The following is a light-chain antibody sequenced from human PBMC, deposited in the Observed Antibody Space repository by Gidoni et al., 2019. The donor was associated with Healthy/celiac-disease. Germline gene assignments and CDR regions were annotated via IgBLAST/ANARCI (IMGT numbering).Light chain of an antibody. CDR2: DAS. CDR1: QDISNY. J-gene: IGKJ2*01. V-gene: IGKV1-33*01. Sequence: DIQMTQSPSSLSASVGDRVTITSHASQDISNYLNWYQQKPGKAPTLLIYDASNLETGVPSRFSGSGSGTDFTFTISSLRPEDIATYYCQPYDNLPYTFGQGTKLEIK. CDR3: QPYDNLPYT.